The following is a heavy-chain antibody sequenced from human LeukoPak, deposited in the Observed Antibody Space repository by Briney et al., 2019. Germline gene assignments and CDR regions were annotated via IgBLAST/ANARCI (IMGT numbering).Heavy chain of an antibody. CDR1: GFTFSSYA. Sequence: GRSLRLSCAASGFTFSSYAMHWVRQAPGKGLEWVAVISYDGSNKYYADSVKGRFTISRDNSKNSLYLQMNSLRADDTAVYYCAREGEAVADTDYAFDIWGQGTMVTVSS. CDR2: ISYDGSNK. J-gene: IGHJ3*02. CDR3: AREGEAVADTDYAFDI. V-gene: IGHV3-30-3*01. D-gene: IGHD6-19*01.